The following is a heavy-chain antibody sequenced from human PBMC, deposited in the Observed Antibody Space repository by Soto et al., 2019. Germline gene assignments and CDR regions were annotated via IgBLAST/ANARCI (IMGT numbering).Heavy chain of an antibody. V-gene: IGHV3-23*01. CDR3: AKGQAIFGVVTLYWFDP. CDR2: ISGSGGST. D-gene: IGHD3-3*01. J-gene: IGHJ5*02. CDR1: GFTFSSYA. Sequence: EVQLLESGGGLVQPGGSLRLSCAASGFTFSSYAMSWVRQAPGKGLEWVSAISGSGGSTYYADSVKGRFTISRDNSKNTLYLQMNSLRAEDTAVYYCAKGQAIFGVVTLYWFDPWGQGTLVTVSS.